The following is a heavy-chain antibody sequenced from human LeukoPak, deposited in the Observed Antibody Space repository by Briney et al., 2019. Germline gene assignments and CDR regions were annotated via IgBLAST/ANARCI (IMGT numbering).Heavy chain of an antibody. CDR2: ISAYNGNT. J-gene: IGHJ4*02. CDR3: ARVPLGATSPYYFDY. V-gene: IGHV1-18*01. CDR1: GYTFTSYD. Sequence: ASVKVSCKASGYTFTSYDINWVRQATGQGLEWMGWISAYNGNTNYAQKLQGRVTMTTDTSTSTAYMELRSLRSDDTAVYYCARVPLGATSPYYFDYWGQGTLVTVSS. D-gene: IGHD1-26*01.